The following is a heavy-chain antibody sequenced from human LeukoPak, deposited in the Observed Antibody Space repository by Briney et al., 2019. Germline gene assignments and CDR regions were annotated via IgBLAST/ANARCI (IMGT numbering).Heavy chain of an antibody. CDR3: AKGFHPSYGSGSYYGVDV. J-gene: IGHJ6*02. CDR2: ISESGGYT. CDR1: GFTFSSYA. Sequence: GGSLRLSCAASGFTFSSYAMSWVRRAPGKGLEWVSGISESGGYTYYADSVKGRFTIFRDNSKNTLYLQMNSLRAEDTAVYYCAKGFHPSYGSGSYYGVDVWGQGTTVTVSS. D-gene: IGHD3-10*01. V-gene: IGHV3-23*01.